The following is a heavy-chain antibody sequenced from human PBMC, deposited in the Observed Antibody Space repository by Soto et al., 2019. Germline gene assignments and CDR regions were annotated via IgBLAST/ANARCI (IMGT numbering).Heavy chain of an antibody. Sequence: QVQLVQSGAEVKKPGSSVKVSCKASGGTFSSYAISWVRQAPGQGLEWMGGIIPIFGTANYAQKFQGRVTITADESTSTAYMELSSLRSEDTAVYYCARSYSSSSGWYYYYYGMDGWGQGTTVTVSS. D-gene: IGHD6-6*01. J-gene: IGHJ6*02. CDR2: IIPIFGTA. CDR3: ARSYSSSSGWYYYYYGMDG. V-gene: IGHV1-69*01. CDR1: GGTFSSYA.